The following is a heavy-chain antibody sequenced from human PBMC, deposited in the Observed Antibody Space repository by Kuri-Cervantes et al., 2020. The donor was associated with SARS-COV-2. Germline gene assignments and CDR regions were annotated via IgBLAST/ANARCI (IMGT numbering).Heavy chain of an antibody. Sequence: GESLKISCAASGFTFSSYAMHWVRQAPGKGLEWVAVISYDGSNKYYSDSVKGRFTISRDNAKNSLYLQMSSLRAEDTATYYCARDLRMGKSLDYWGQGTLVTVSS. V-gene: IGHV3-30-3*01. CDR3: ARDLRMGKSLDY. CDR2: ISYDGSNK. D-gene: IGHD7-27*01. J-gene: IGHJ4*02. CDR1: GFTFSSYA.